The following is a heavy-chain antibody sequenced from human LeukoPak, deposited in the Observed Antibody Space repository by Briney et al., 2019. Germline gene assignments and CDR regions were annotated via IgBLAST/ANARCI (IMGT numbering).Heavy chain of an antibody. D-gene: IGHD1-26*01. CDR2: INHSGST. CDR1: GGSFSGYY. Sequence: SETLSLTCAVYGGSFSGYYWSWIRQPPGEGLEWIGEINHSGSTNYNPSLKSRVTISVDTSKNQFSLKLSSVTAAGTAVYYCARGGGSYWNYWGQGTLVTVSS. J-gene: IGHJ4*02. V-gene: IGHV4-34*01. CDR3: ARGGGSYWNY.